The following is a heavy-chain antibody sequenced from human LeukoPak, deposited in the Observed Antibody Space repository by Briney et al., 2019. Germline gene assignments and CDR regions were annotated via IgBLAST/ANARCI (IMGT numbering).Heavy chain of an antibody. Sequence: GGSLRLSCAASGFTFSSYWMSWVRQAPGKGLEWVANIKQDGSEKYYVDSVKGRFTISRNNAKNSLYLQMNSLRAEDTAVYYCARSSGDYDWYFDLWGRGTLVTVSS. D-gene: IGHD4-17*01. CDR1: GFTFSSYW. CDR2: IKQDGSEK. CDR3: ARSSGDYDWYFDL. V-gene: IGHV3-7*01. J-gene: IGHJ2*01.